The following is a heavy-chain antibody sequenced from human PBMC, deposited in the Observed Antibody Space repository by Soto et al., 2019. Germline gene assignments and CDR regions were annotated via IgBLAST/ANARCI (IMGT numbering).Heavy chain of an antibody. Sequence: ASVKVSCKASGYTFTSYYMHWVRQAPGQGLEWMGIINPSGGSTSYAQKFQGRVTMTRDTSTSTAYMELSSLRSEDTAVYYCARNWITMVRGVMRRYGMDVWGQGTTVTVSS. V-gene: IGHV1-46*01. J-gene: IGHJ6*02. CDR1: GYTFTSYY. CDR2: INPSGGST. D-gene: IGHD3-10*01. CDR3: ARNWITMVRGVMRRYGMDV.